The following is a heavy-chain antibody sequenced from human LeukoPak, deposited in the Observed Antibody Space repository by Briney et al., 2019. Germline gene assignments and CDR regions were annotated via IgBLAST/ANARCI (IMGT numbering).Heavy chain of an antibody. D-gene: IGHD1-26*01. CDR3: ARYSGSSYYFDY. CDR1: GYTFTSYD. V-gene: IGHV1-8*01. Sequence: GASVKVSCKASGYTFTSYDINWVRQAPGQGLEWMGWMNPNSGNTGYAQKSQGRVTMTRDTSTSTVYMELSSLRSEDTAVYYCARYSGSSYYFDYWGQGTLVAVSS. J-gene: IGHJ4*02. CDR2: MNPNSGNT.